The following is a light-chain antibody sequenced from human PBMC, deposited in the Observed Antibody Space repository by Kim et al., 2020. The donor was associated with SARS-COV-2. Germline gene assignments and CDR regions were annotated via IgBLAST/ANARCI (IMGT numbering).Light chain of an antibody. J-gene: IGKJ4*01. CDR1: QDISIA. CDR3: QQFNSYPRT. CDR2: DAS. V-gene: IGKV1-13*02. Sequence: AHVGDRVTTPGLAKQDISIASAWYQQKPGKAPKLLIYDASSLESGVPSRCSGSGSGTDFTLTISSLQPEDVATYYCQQFNSYPRTFGGGTKVDIK.